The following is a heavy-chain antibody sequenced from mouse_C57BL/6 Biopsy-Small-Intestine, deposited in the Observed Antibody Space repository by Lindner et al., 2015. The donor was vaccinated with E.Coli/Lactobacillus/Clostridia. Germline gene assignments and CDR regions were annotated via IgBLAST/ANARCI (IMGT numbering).Heavy chain of an antibody. V-gene: IGHV1-31*01. J-gene: IGHJ2*01. CDR2: IYPYNGLS. CDR3: ASLTGTKGYFDY. D-gene: IGHD4-1*01. CDR1: GYSFTGYY. Sequence: VQLQESGPELVKPGASVEISCKASGYSFTGYYMNWVKQSHGNILDWIGYIYPYNGLSSYNQKFKGKATLTVDKSSSTAYMELRSLTSEDSAVYYCASLTGTKGYFDYWGQGTTLTVSS.